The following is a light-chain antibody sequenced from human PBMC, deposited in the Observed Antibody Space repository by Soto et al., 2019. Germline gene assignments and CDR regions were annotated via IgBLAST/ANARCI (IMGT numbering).Light chain of an antibody. V-gene: IGKV1-5*01. J-gene: IGKJ1*01. CDR1: QSISNW. CDR2: HAS. CDR3: QQYNSYS. Sequence: DLQMTQSPSSLPESVGDRFTITCRASQSISNWLAWYHKKPGTAXKVLIYHASNLQSGVPSRFSGSGSGTEFTLTISSMQPDDFATYYCQQYNSYSFGQGTKVDIK.